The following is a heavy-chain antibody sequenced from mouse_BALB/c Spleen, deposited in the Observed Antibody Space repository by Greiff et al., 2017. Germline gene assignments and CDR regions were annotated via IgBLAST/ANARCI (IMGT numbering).Heavy chain of an antibody. V-gene: IGHV2-9*02. Sequence: QVQLQQSGPGLVAPSQSLSITCTVSGFSLTSYGVHWVRQPPGKGLEWLGVIWAGGSRNYNSALMSRLSISKDNSKSQVFLKMNSLQTDDTAMYYCARGSMASRFAYWGQGTLVTVSA. CDR1: GFSLTSYG. CDR2: IWAGGSR. J-gene: IGHJ3*01. D-gene: IGHD2-10*02. CDR3: ARGSMASRFAY.